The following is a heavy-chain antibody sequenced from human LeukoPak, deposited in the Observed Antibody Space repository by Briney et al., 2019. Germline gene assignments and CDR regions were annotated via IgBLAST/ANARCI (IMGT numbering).Heavy chain of an antibody. CDR3: ARGSYSGSSTGAFDI. Sequence: SETLSLTCTVSGGSISSNYWTWIRQPAGEGLEWIGRIYSSGSINYNPSLKSRVTMSVDTSKNQFSLKLSSVTAADTAVYYCARGSYSGSSTGAFDIWGLGTMVTVSS. D-gene: IGHD1-26*01. J-gene: IGHJ3*02. CDR1: GGSISSNY. V-gene: IGHV4-4*07. CDR2: IYSSGSI.